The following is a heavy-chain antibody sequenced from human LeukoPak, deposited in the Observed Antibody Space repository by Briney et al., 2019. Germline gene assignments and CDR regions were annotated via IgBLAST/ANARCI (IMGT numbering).Heavy chain of an antibody. V-gene: IGHV3-23*01. CDR2: ISGSGGST. Sequence: GSLRLSCVVSGFTFSIYAISCVRQAPGKGLEWVSGISGSGGSTYYAVSVRGRFTISRDNTKNTLYLQMNSLRAEHTAVYYFAKDRRTPGRYCRSSGCFPIDSWGERTLGSASP. CDR1: GFTFSIYA. D-gene: IGHD2-2*01. J-gene: IGHJ5*01. CDR3: AKDRRTPGRYCRSSGCFPIDS.